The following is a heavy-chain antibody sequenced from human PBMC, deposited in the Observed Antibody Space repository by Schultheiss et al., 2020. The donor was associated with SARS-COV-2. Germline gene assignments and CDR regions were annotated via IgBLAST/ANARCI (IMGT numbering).Heavy chain of an antibody. D-gene: IGHD3-22*01. CDR3: ARDLTSYPYYYDSSGYRFDY. V-gene: IGHV1-8*01. CDR1: GYTFTSYD. CDR2: MNPNSGNT. J-gene: IGHJ4*02. Sequence: ASVKVSCKASGYTFTSYDINWVRQATGQGLEWMGWMNPNSGNTGYAQKFQGRVTITADESTSTAYMELSSLRSEDTAVYYCARDLTSYPYYYDSSGYRFDYWGQGTLVTVSS.